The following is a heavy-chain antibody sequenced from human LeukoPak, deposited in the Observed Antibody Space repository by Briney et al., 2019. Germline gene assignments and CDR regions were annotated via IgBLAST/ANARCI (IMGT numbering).Heavy chain of an antibody. CDR3: ARSSSGWYGNY. Sequence: GGSLRLSCAASGLSLSDYSMNWVRQAPGKGLEWISYMSSSGATIYYAESVRGRYTISRDSAKNSLSLQMNSLKASDTAMYYCARSSSGWYGNYWGQGTLVTVSS. V-gene: IGHV3-48*01. D-gene: IGHD6-19*01. J-gene: IGHJ4*02. CDR2: MSSSGATI. CDR1: GLSLSDYS.